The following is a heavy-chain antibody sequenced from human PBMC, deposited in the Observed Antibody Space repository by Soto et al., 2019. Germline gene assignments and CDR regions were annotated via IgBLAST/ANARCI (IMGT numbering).Heavy chain of an antibody. D-gene: IGHD5-12*01. V-gene: IGHV1-69*06. CDR2: LLPIFGTA. J-gene: IGHJ4*02. Sequence: QVQLVQSGAEVKKPGSSVKVSCKASGGTFSSYAISWVRQAPGQGLEWMGGLLPIFGTANYAQKFQGRVTITADKSTSTAYMELSSLRSEDTAVYYCAREDRDGYNFDYWGQGTLVTVSS. CDR1: GGTFSSYA. CDR3: AREDRDGYNFDY.